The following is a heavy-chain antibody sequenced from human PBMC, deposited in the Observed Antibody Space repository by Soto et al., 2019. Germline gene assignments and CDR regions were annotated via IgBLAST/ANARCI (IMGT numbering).Heavy chain of an antibody. V-gene: IGHV1-69*02. J-gene: IGHJ4*02. D-gene: IGHD3-3*01. CDR2: IIPIRGIA. CDR3: ARATYYDFWSGYTRGGFDY. Sequence: QVQLVQSGAEVKKPGSSVKVSCKASGGTFSSYTISWVRQAPGQGLEWMGRIIPIRGIANYAQKFQGRVTITADKSTSTAYMELSSLRSEDTAVYYCARATYYDFWSGYTRGGFDYWGQGTLVTVSS. CDR1: GGTFSSYT.